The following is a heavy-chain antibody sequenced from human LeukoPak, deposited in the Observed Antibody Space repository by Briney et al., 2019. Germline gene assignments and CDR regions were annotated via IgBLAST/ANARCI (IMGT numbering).Heavy chain of an antibody. V-gene: IGHV1-2*02. Sequence: ASVKVSCKASGYTFTGYYMHWLRLAPGQGLEWMGWINPNSGATNYAQKFQGRVTMTRDTSISTAYMELSWLRSDDTAVYYCARGYGSGSYSYNYWGQGTLVTVSS. J-gene: IGHJ4*02. CDR3: ARGYGSGSYSYNY. D-gene: IGHD3-10*01. CDR2: INPNSGAT. CDR1: GYTFTGYY.